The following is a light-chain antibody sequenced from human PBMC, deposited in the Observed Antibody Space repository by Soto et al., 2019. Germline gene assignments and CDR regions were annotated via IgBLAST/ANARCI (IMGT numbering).Light chain of an antibody. CDR1: SGSVSTSYY. V-gene: IGLV8-61*01. CDR2: RTN. J-gene: IGLJ3*02. Sequence: QTVVTQEPSFSVSPGRTVTLTCGLSSGSVSTSYYPSWYQQTPGQAPRTLIYRTNTRSSGVPDRFSGSILGNKAALTITGAQADDESDYYCVLYMGSGIWVFGGGTQLTVL. CDR3: VLYMGSGIWV.